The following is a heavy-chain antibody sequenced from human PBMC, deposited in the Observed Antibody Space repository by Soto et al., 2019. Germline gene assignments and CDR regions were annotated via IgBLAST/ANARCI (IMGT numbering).Heavy chain of an antibody. CDR3: TRAPSYGAFDI. V-gene: IGHV1-46*03. Sequence: GASVKVSCKSSGYPFTSYYMHWVRQAPGQGLEWMGIINPSGGSTTYAQKFQGRVTMTRDTSTSTVYMELSSLRSEDTAVYYCTRAPSYGAFDIWGQGTMVTVSS. J-gene: IGHJ3*02. CDR1: GYPFTSYY. CDR2: INPSGGST. D-gene: IGHD4-17*01.